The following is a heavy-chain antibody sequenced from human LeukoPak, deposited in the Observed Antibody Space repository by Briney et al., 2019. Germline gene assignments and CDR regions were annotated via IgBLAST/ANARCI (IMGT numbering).Heavy chain of an antibody. CDR3: ARGSYYDSSGYYYPVDY. Sequence: GRSLRLSCVASGFKFGSFALYWVRQAPGKGLEWVTFIRYDGSNKNYADSVKGRFTISRDNSKNTVYLQMNSLRAEDTAVYYCARGSYYDSSGYYYPVDYWGQGTLVTVSS. J-gene: IGHJ4*02. CDR2: IRYDGSNK. V-gene: IGHV3-30*04. CDR1: GFKFGSFA. D-gene: IGHD3-22*01.